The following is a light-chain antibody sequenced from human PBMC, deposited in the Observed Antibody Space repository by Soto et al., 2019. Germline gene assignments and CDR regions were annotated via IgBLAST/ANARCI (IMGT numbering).Light chain of an antibody. CDR2: DAS. V-gene: IGKV3-11*01. Sequence: SPGDRVTLSCRASQSVSSYLAWYQQKPGQAPRLLIYDASNRATGIPARFSGSGSGTDFTLTISSLEPEDFAVYYCQQRSNWPITFGQGTRLEIK. J-gene: IGKJ5*01. CDR1: QSVSSY. CDR3: QQRSNWPIT.